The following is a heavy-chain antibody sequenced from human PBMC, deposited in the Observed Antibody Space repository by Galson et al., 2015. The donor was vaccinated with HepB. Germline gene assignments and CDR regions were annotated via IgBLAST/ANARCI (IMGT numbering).Heavy chain of an antibody. J-gene: IGHJ6*02. Sequence: SLRLSCAASGFTFSSYAMSWVRQAPGKGLEWVSAISGSGGSTYYADSVKGRFTISRDNSKNTLYLQMNSLRAEDTAVYYCAREPASPIYSSGMDVGGQGTTVPVSS. CDR3: AREPASPIYSSGMDV. CDR1: GFTFSSYA. V-gene: IGHV3-23*01. CDR2: ISGSGGST.